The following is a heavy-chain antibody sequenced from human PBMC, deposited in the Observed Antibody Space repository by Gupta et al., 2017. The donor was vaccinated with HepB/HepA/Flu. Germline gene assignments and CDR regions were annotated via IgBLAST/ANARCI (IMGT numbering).Heavy chain of an antibody. CDR3: SRTLDD. Sequence: EVQLVASGGALVQPGGSLRLSCAASGFTFSNHWMDWVRQAPGKGLEWVANIRQDGSDKYYVDSVKGRFTISRDNAKNSLYLQMNSLRVEDTAVYYCSRTLDDWGQGTLVTVSS. J-gene: IGHJ4*02. CDR2: IRQDGSDK. V-gene: IGHV3-7*01. CDR1: GFTFSNHW.